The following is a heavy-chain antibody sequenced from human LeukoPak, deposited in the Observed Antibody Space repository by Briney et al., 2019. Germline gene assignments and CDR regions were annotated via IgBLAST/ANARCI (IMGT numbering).Heavy chain of an antibody. V-gene: IGHV3-30*04. CDR1: GFTFSSYA. CDR2: ISYDGSNK. Sequence: PGGSLRLSCAASGFTFSSYAMHWVRQAPGKGLEWVAVISYDGSNKYYADSVKGRFTISRDNSKNTLYLQMNSLRAEDTAVYYCAGGVEMATNRLLDYWGQGTLVTVSS. D-gene: IGHD5-24*01. J-gene: IGHJ4*02. CDR3: AGGVEMATNRLLDY.